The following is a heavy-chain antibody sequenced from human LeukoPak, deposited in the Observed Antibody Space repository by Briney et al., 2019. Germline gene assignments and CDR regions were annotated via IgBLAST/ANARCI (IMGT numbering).Heavy chain of an antibody. D-gene: IGHD6-19*01. V-gene: IGHV3-30-3*01. J-gene: IGHJ4*02. CDR1: GFTFSSYA. CDR2: ISYDGSNK. CDR3: ARPEPGSDIAVAAFDY. Sequence: PGGSLRLSCAASGFTFSSYAMHWVRQAPGKGLEWVAVISYDGSNKYYADSVKGRFTISRDNSKNTLYLQMNSLRAEDTAVYYCARPEPGSDIAVAAFDYWGQGTLVTVSS.